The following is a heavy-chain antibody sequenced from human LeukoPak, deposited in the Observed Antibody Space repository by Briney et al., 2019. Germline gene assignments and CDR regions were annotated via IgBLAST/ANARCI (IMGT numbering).Heavy chain of an antibody. D-gene: IGHD3-10*01. CDR2: ISFDGSNE. V-gene: IGHV3-30*18. CDR3: AKRESSYGSGSYFLDY. J-gene: IGHJ4*02. CDR1: GFTFSSYG. Sequence: PGGSLRLSCAASGFTFSSYGMHWVRQSPGRGLEWVSFISFDGSNEFYADSLKGRFTISRDNSKDTLYLQMDSLRAEDTALYYCAKRESSYGSGSYFLDYWGQGTLVTVSS.